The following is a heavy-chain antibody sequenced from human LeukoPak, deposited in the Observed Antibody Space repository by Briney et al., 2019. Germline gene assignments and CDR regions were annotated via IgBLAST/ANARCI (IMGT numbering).Heavy chain of an antibody. D-gene: IGHD5-12*01. V-gene: IGHV4-4*07. Sequence: SETLSLTCTVSGGSISSYYWSWIRQPAGKGLEWIGRIYTSGSTNYNPSLKSRVTMSVDTSKNQFSLKLSSVTAADTAVYYCARVGIVATIPQSYYFDYWGQGTLVTVSS. CDR3: ARVGIVATIPQSYYFDY. CDR2: IYTSGST. CDR1: GGSISSYY. J-gene: IGHJ4*02.